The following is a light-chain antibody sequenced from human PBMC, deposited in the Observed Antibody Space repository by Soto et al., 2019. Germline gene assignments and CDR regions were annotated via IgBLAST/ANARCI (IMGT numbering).Light chain of an antibody. V-gene: IGKV3-15*01. CDR3: QQYGSMPRT. CDR1: QRLSSN. J-gene: IGKJ1*01. Sequence: EIVLTQSPVTLSVSPGERVTLSCRASQRLSSNLAWYQQRPGQAPRLLIYGASIRATDIPARFIGSGSGTEFTLTISRLEPEDFAVYYCQQYGSMPRTFGQGTKVDIK. CDR2: GAS.